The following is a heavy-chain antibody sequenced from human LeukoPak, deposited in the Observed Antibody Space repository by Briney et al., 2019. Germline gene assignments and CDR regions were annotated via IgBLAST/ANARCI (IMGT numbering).Heavy chain of an antibody. CDR1: GYTFINNW. V-gene: IGHV1-46*01. Sequence: ASVKVSCKASGYTFINNWMHWVRQAPGQGLEWIGLINPTGTGTLYAQKFQGRVTMTRDMSTSTDYMELSSLRSEDTAVYYCANVWGVVVAARFWGKGTTVTISS. D-gene: IGHD2-15*01. J-gene: IGHJ6*04. CDR2: INPTGTGT. CDR3: ANVWGVVVAARF.